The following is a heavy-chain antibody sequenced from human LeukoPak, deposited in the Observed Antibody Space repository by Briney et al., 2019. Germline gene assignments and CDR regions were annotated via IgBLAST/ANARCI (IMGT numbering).Heavy chain of an antibody. CDR1: GFTFSSYA. D-gene: IGHD2-21*01. Sequence: GGSLRLSCAASGFTFSSYAMSWVRQAPGKGLEWVAVIQNDASTRNYVDSVKGRFTISRDNSENTVFLQMDSLRVEDTAVYYCARELSQIVWGGLDYGGQGTLVSVSS. CDR3: ARELSQIVWGGLDY. CDR2: IQNDASTR. V-gene: IGHV3-30*04. J-gene: IGHJ4*02.